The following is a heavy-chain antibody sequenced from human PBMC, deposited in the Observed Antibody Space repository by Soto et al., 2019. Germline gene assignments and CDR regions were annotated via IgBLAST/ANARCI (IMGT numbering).Heavy chain of an antibody. Sequence: SETLSRTCTVSGGSLGRYYWSWIRQPPGKGLEWIGYFGCTGRANDNSSLKSRVSISLDTSNYQCSLQLSSGTASDTAASYCPGDGEGRMTKTPYSYNGMEVWGLGTTVHV. CDR3: PGDGEGRMTKTPYSYNGMEV. J-gene: IGHJ6*01. CDR2: FGCTGRA. D-gene: IGHD2-15*01. CDR1: GGSLGRYY. V-gene: IGHV4-59*01.